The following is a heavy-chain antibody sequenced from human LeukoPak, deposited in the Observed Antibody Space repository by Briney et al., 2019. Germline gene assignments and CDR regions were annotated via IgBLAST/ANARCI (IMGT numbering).Heavy chain of an antibody. CDR3: ARGGNGSDILTGYYINEPFDY. CDR1: GGSLSGYD. CDR2: INHSGST. Sequence: SETLSLTCAVYGGSLSGYDWSWIRQPPGKGLEWIGEINHSGSTNYNPSLKSRVTISVETSKNQFSLKMRSVMAADTVVYYCARGGNGSDILTGYYINEPFDYWGQGTLVTVSS. D-gene: IGHD3-9*01. J-gene: IGHJ4*02. V-gene: IGHV4-34*01.